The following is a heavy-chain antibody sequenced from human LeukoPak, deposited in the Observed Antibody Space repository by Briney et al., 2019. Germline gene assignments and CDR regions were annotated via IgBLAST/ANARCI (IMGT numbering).Heavy chain of an antibody. CDR1: GYTFTSYY. CDR2: INPSGGST. J-gene: IGHJ4*02. CDR3: ARVRNWNFDY. Sequence: GASVKVSCKASGYTFTSYYMHWVGQAAGQGLEWMGIINPSGGSTSYAQKFQGRVTMTRDTSTSTVYMELSSLRSEDTAVYYCARVRNWNFDYWGQGTLVTVSS. D-gene: IGHD1-1*01. V-gene: IGHV1-46*01.